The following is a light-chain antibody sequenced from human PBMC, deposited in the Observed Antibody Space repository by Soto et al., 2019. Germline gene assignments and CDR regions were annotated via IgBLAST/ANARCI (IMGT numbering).Light chain of an antibody. CDR2: WAS. Sequence: DIVMTQSPDSLTVSLGERATINCKSSQSVLYSSNNKNYLAWYQQKPGQPPKLLIYWASTRESGVPDRFSGSGSGTDFTLTINSLQAEDVAVYYCQQYYGIPYTLGRGTKLEIK. V-gene: IGKV4-1*01. CDR3: QQYYGIPYT. J-gene: IGKJ2*01. CDR1: QSVLYSSNNKNY.